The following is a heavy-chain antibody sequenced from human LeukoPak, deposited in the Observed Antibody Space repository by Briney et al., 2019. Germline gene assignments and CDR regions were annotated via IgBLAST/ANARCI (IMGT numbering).Heavy chain of an antibody. Sequence: GGSLRLSCAASGFTFSSYWMSWVRQAPGKGLEWVANIKQDGSEKYYVHSVKGRFTISRDNAKNSLYLQMNSLRAEDTAVYYCARDPAYSSGKNAFDIWGQGTMVTVSS. CDR1: GFTFSSYW. CDR3: ARDPAYSSGKNAFDI. J-gene: IGHJ3*02. CDR2: IKQDGSEK. D-gene: IGHD6-25*01. V-gene: IGHV3-7*01.